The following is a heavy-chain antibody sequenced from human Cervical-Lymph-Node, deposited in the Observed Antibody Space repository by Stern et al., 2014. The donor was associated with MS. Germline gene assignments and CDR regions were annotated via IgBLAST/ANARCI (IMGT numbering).Heavy chain of an antibody. V-gene: IGHV1-46*01. CDR2: INHRGDST. CDR3: ARDTGDGGTFGAFDF. CDR1: GYTFITYY. Sequence: VQLEESGAEVKKPGASVKVSCQASGYTFITYYMHWVRQAPGQGLEWIGMINHRGDSTIYAQKFQGRVTMTRDTSTSTLYMEFTSLRSEDTAVYYCARDTGDGGTFGAFDFWGQGTMVTVSS. D-gene: IGHD2-8*02. J-gene: IGHJ3*01.